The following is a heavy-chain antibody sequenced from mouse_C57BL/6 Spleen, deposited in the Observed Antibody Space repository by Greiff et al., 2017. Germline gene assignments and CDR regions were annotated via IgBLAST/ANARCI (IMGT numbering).Heavy chain of an antibody. Sequence: QVQLKQPGAELVKPGASVKLYCKASGYTFTSYWMHWVKQRPGQGLEWIGMIHPNSGSTKYNEKFKTKATLTVDKSSSTAYMQLSSLTSEDSAVYYCARKGYDYDAEYYFDYWGQGTTLTVSS. CDR1: GYTFTSYW. V-gene: IGHV1-64*01. CDR2: IHPNSGST. D-gene: IGHD2-4*01. J-gene: IGHJ2*01. CDR3: ARKGYDYDAEYYFDY.